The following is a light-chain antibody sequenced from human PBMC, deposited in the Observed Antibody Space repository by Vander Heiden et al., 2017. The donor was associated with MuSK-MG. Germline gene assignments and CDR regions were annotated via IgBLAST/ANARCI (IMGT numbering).Light chain of an antibody. Sequence: EIVMTQSPAILSVFTGERATLSCRASQSIGNNLAWYQQRPGQAPRLLIYGASTRASGIPVKFRGSGSGTEFSLTISSLRSEDFAIYYCQQDNNWPPWTFGQGTRVELK. CDR3: QQDNNWPPWT. V-gene: IGKV3-15*01. CDR1: QSIGNN. CDR2: GAS. J-gene: IGKJ1*01.